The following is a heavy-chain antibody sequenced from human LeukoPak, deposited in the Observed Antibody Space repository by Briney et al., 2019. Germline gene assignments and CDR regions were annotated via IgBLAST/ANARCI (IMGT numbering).Heavy chain of an antibody. CDR1: GYTFTGYY. Sequence: ASVKVSCKASGYTFTGYYMHWVRQAPGQGLEWMGWINPNSGGTNYAQKFQGRVTMTRDTSISTAYMELSRLRSDDTAVYYCASRGNRDYYYYYMDVWGKGTTVIVSS. J-gene: IGHJ6*03. CDR3: ASRGNRDYYYYYMDV. CDR2: INPNSGGT. V-gene: IGHV1-2*02. D-gene: IGHD4-23*01.